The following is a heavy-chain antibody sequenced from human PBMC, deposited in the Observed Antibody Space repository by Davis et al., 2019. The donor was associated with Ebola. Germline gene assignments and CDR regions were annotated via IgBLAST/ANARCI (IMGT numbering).Heavy chain of an antibody. Sequence: ASVKVSCKVSGYTLTDLSMHWVRQAPGEGLEWMGGFNPEEAETIYSQKFQGRVTMTEDTSTDTAYMEMSGLRSEDTAVYYCATRSGRSWYIYWGQGTLVTVSS. D-gene: IGHD6-13*01. CDR2: FNPEEAET. CDR1: GYTLTDLS. V-gene: IGHV1-24*01. J-gene: IGHJ4*02. CDR3: ATRSGRSWYIY.